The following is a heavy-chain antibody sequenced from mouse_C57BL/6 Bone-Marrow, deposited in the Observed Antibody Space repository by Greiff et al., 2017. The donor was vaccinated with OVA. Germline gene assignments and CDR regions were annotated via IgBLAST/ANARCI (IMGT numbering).Heavy chain of an antibody. CDR3: TTRDWYFDV. CDR1: GFNIKDDY. CDR2: IDPENGDT. Sequence: EVKLQESGAELVRPGASVKLSCTASGFNIKDDYMHWVKQRPEQGLEWIGWIDPENGDTEYASKFQGKATITADTSSNTAYLQLSSLTSEDTAVYYCTTRDWYFDVWGTGTTVTVSS. J-gene: IGHJ1*03. V-gene: IGHV14-4*01.